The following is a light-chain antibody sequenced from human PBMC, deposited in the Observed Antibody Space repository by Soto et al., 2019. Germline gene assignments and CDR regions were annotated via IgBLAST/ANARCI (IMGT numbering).Light chain of an antibody. V-gene: IGKV3-20*01. J-gene: IGKJ2*01. Sequence: EIVMAQSPGTLSLSPGERATLSCRASQSVSSNHLAWFQQKSGQAPRLLIYGASSRATGIPDRFSGSGSGTDFTLTISRLEPEDFAVYYCQQYGSAPGTFGQGTKLEI. CDR3: QQYGSAPGT. CDR1: QSVSSNH. CDR2: GAS.